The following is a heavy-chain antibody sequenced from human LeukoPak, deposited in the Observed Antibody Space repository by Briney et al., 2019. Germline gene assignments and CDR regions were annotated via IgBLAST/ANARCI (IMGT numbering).Heavy chain of an antibody. CDR2: INPNSGGT. Sequence: ASVKVSCKASAYTFTGYYMHWVRQAPGQGLEWMGWINPNSGGTNYAQKLQGRVTMTTDTSTSTAYMELRSLTSDDTAMYYCARSGRGTYYYFDLWGQGTLVTVSS. CDR3: ARSGRGTYYYFDL. V-gene: IGHV1-2*02. J-gene: IGHJ4*02. CDR1: AYTFTGYY. D-gene: IGHD5-12*01.